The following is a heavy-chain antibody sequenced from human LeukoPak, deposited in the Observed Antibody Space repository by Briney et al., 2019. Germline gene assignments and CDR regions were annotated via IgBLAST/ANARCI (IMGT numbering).Heavy chain of an antibody. Sequence: GGSLRLSCAASGFTFSSYGIHWVRQAPGKGLEWVAFIRYDGSNKYYADSVKGRFTISRDNSKNTLFLEMNRLRAEDTAIYYCAKEAYYDILSGSEAEGFMDVWGKGTAVTIS. V-gene: IGHV3-30*02. CDR2: IRYDGSNK. D-gene: IGHD3-9*01. CDR1: GFTFSSYG. J-gene: IGHJ6*03. CDR3: AKEAYYDILSGSEAEGFMDV.